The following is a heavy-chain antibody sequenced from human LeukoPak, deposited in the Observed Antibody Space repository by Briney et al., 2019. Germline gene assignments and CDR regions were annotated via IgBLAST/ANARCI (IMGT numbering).Heavy chain of an antibody. J-gene: IGHJ4*02. V-gene: IGHV3-23*01. Sequence: GGSLRLSCAASGFTFSSYAMSWVRLAPGKGLEWVSAISGSGGSTYYADSVEGRFTISRDNSKNTLYLQMNSLRAEDTAVYYCAKAAVRYFDWLFTPFDYWGQGTLVTVSS. CDR2: ISGSGGST. CDR3: AKAAVRYFDWLFTPFDY. CDR1: GFTFSSYA. D-gene: IGHD3-9*01.